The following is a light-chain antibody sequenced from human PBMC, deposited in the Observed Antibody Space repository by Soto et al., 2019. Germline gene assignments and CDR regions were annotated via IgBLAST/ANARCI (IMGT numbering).Light chain of an antibody. CDR2: DVS. CDR3: FSYAGSSTLGL. V-gene: IGLV2-11*01. Sequence: QSALTQPRSVSGSPGQSVTISCTGTSSDVGGYNYVSWYQHHPGKAPKLMIYDVSKRPSGVPDRFSGSKSGNTASLTISGLQAEDEADYHCFSYAGSSTLGLFGGGTKLTVL. CDR1: SSDVGGYNY. J-gene: IGLJ2*01.